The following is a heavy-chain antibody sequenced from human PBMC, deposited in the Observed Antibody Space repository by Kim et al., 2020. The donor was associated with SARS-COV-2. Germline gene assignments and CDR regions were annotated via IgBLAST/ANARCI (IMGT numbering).Heavy chain of an antibody. Sequence: SETLSLTCTVSGGSISSYYWSWIRQPPGKVLEWIGCIYYSGSTNYNPSLKSRVTISVDTSKNQFSLKLSSVTAADTAVYYCARGGGMTPGLDYWGQGTLVTFSS. D-gene: IGHD1-1*01. J-gene: IGHJ4*02. CDR3: ARGGGMTPGLDY. V-gene: IGHV4-59*13. CDR2: IYYSGST. CDR1: GGSISSYY.